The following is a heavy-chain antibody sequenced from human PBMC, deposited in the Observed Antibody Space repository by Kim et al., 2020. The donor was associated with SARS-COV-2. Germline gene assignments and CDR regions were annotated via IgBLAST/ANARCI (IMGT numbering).Heavy chain of an antibody. J-gene: IGHJ5*02. Sequence: SETLSLTCTVSGGSITTNYWSWIRQPPGKGLEWIGFIKYSGTTNYNPSLKSRVTISVDTSKTQFSLRLSSVTAADTAVYYCARGLGNHNWFDPWGQGALVTV. V-gene: IGHV4-59*01. D-gene: IGHD3-9*01. CDR2: IKYSGTT. CDR1: GGSITTNY. CDR3: ARGLGNHNWFDP.